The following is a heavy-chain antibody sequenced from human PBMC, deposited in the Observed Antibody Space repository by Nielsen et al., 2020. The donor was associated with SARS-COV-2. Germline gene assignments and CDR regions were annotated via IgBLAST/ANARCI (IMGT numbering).Heavy chain of an antibody. D-gene: IGHD3-22*01. Sequence: GESLKIPCAASGFTFSSYAFHWVRQAPGKGLEWVAVISYDGSNRYYADSVEGRFTIPRDNSKNTLYLKMNSLRAEDTAVYYCARWGKRFGSSGYFSPDYWGQGTLVTVSS. CDR2: ISYDGSNR. CDR3: ARWGKRFGSSGYFSPDY. J-gene: IGHJ4*02. V-gene: IGHV3-30-3*01. CDR1: GFTFSSYA.